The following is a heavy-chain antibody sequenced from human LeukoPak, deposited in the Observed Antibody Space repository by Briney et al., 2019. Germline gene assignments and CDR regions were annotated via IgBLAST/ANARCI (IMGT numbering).Heavy chain of an antibody. Sequence: SETLSLTCTVSGGSISSYYWSWIRQPAGKGLEWIGRIYTSGSTNYNPSLKSRVTMSVDTSKTQFSLKLSSVTAADTAVYYCARVNAAMVFYWYFDLWGRGTLVTVSS. D-gene: IGHD5-18*01. CDR1: GGSISSYY. CDR3: ARVNAAMVFYWYFDL. CDR2: IYTSGST. J-gene: IGHJ2*01. V-gene: IGHV4-4*07.